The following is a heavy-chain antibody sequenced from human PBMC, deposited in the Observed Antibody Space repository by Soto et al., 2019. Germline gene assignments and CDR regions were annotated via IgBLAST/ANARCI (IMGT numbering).Heavy chain of an antibody. Sequence: PGGSLRLSCAASGFTFYNFDLGWVRQAPGKGLEWVAIFYSGARTYYRDSVKGRFTISRDRSKSTLFLQMNNLTAEDTAVYFCASDLSPYYYYALYVWGQGTTVTVSS. J-gene: IGHJ6*02. CDR3: ASDLSPYYYYALYV. D-gene: IGHD3-16*02. V-gene: IGHV3-53*03. CDR1: GFTFYNFD. CDR2: FYSGART.